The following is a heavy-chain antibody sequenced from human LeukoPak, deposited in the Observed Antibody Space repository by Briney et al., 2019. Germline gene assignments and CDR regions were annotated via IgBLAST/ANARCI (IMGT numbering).Heavy chain of an antibody. Sequence: SGGSLRLSCAASGFTFSSYSMNWVRQAPGKGLEWVSYISSSSSTIYYADSVKGRFTISRDNAKNSLYLQMNSLRAEDTAVYYCARRLITMVRGVDWYFDLWGRGTLVTVSS. CDR3: ARRLITMVRGVDWYFDL. V-gene: IGHV3-48*01. CDR2: ISSSSSTI. CDR1: GFTFSSYS. D-gene: IGHD3-10*01. J-gene: IGHJ2*01.